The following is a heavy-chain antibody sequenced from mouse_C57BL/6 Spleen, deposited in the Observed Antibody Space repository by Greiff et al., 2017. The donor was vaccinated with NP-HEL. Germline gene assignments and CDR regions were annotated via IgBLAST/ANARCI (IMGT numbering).Heavy chain of an antibody. J-gene: IGHJ2*01. CDR2: IDPSDSYT. D-gene: IGHD1-1*01. Sequence: VQLQQPGAELVMPGASVKLSCKASGYTFTSYWMHWVKQRPGQGLEWIGEIDPSDSYTNYNQKFKGKSTLTVDKSSSTAYMQLSSLTSEDSAVYYCARAGLSLFDYWGQGTTLTVSS. V-gene: IGHV1-69*01. CDR3: ARAGLSLFDY. CDR1: GYTFTSYW.